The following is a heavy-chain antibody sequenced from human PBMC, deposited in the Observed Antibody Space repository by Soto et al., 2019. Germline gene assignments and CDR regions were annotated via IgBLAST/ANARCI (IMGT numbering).Heavy chain of an antibody. Sequence: GGSLRLSCAASGFTFSSYAMSWVRQAPGKGLEWVSAISGSGGSTYYADSVKGRFTISRDNSKNTLYLQMNSLRAEDTAVYYCAKILLEWLLYNPFDYWGQGTLVTVSS. CDR1: GFTFSSYA. D-gene: IGHD3-3*01. V-gene: IGHV3-23*01. CDR3: AKILLEWLLYNPFDY. CDR2: ISGSGGST. J-gene: IGHJ4*02.